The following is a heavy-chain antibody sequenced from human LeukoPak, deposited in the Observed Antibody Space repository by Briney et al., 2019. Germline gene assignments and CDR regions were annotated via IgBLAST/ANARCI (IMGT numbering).Heavy chain of an antibody. J-gene: IGHJ1*01. V-gene: IGHV1-8*01. CDR3: ATYIAVAGGFFFQH. D-gene: IGHD6-19*01. CDR1: GYTFTSYD. CDR2: MNPNSGNT. Sequence: ASVKVSCKAPGYTFTSYDINWVRQATGQGLEWMGWMNPNSGNTGYAQKFQGRVTMTRNTSISTAYMELSSLRSEDTAVYYCATYIAVAGGFFFQHWGQGTLVTVSS.